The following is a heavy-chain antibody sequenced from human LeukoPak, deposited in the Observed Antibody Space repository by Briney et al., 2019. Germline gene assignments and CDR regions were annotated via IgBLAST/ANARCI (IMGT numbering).Heavy chain of an antibody. V-gene: IGHV3-23*01. J-gene: IGHJ4*02. D-gene: IGHD3-22*01. CDR1: GFTFNNYA. CDR3: ARLPAFYYDSSGYHYDY. Sequence: PGGSLRLSCVASGFTFNNYAMSWVRQAPGKGLEWVSSISGSGPSTDYTDAVKGRFIISRDESKNTLHLQMNSLRAEDTALYYCARLPAFYYDSSGYHYDYWGQGTLVTVSS. CDR2: ISGSGPST.